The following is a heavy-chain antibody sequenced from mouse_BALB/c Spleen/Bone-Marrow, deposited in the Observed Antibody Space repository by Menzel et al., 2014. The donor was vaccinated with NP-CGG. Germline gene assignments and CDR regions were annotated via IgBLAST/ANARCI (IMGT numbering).Heavy chain of an antibody. CDR1: GFSLSRYN. CDR2: IWGGGGT. D-gene: IGHD2-3*01. Sequence: QVQLKESGPGLVAPSQNLSITCTVPGFSLSRYNRHWIRQPPGKGLEWLGMIWGGGGTDHNSALKSRLRISKDNSKSQIFLKINSLQIDDTAMYYCARKDGGYYVMDYWGQGTSVTVSS. V-gene: IGHV2-6-4*01. CDR3: ARKDGGYYVMDY. J-gene: IGHJ4*01.